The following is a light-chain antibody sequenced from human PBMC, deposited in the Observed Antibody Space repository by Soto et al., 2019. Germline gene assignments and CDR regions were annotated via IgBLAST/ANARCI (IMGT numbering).Light chain of an antibody. J-gene: IGKJ5*01. Sequence: DIQMTQSPSTLSGSVGYRFTITCRASQTISSWLAWYQQKPGKAPKLLIYKASTLKSGVPSRFSGSGSGTEFTLTISSLQPDDFATYYCQHYNSYSEAFGQGTRREIK. CDR3: QHYNSYSEA. CDR2: KAS. V-gene: IGKV1-5*03. CDR1: QTISSW.